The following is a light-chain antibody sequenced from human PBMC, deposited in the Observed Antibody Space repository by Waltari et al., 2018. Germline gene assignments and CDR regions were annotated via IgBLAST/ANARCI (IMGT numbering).Light chain of an antibody. J-gene: IGLJ3*02. CDR2: EGN. CDR3: CSYAGSSAPRV. V-gene: IGLV2-23*01. Sequence: QSALTQPASVSGSPGQSITISCTGPSSDVGNYNLVSWSQQHPGKAPKLMLYEGNKRPSGVSNRFSGSKSGNMASLTISGLQAEDEADYYCCSYAGSSAPRVFGGGTKLTVL. CDR1: SSDVGNYNL.